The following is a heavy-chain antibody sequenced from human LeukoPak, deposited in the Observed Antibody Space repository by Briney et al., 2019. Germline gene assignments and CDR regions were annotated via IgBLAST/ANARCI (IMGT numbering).Heavy chain of an antibody. V-gene: IGHV3-30*01. CDR1: GFTFSSYA. Sequence: PGGSLRLSCAASGFTFSSYAMHWVRQAPGEGLEWVAVISYDGSNKYYADSVKGRFTISRDNSKNTLYLQMNSLRAEDTAVYYCARDPSPPTTVTTFWFDPWGQGTLVTVSS. J-gene: IGHJ5*02. CDR2: ISYDGSNK. D-gene: IGHD4-11*01. CDR3: ARDPSPPTTVTTFWFDP.